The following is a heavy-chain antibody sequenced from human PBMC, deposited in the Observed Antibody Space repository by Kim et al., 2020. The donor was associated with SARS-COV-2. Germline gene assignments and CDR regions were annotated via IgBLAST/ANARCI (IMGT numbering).Heavy chain of an antibody. CDR2: LIPVFGTA. V-gene: IGHV1-69*13. Sequence: SVKVSCKSSGHTSDDYAISWVRQAPGQGLEWMGGLIPVFGTANYAHNFQGRVTITADESTSTAYMELSSLRSGDTAAYYCARGYCSSPSCSTKYLFDYW. CDR3: ARGYCSSPSCSTKYLFDY. J-gene: IGHJ4*01. CDR1: GHTSDDYA. D-gene: IGHD2-2*02.